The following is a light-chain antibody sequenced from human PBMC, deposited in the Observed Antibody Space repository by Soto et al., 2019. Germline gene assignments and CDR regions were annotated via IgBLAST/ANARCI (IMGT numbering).Light chain of an antibody. Sequence: QSALTQPASVSGSPGQSITISCTGTSSDVGGYNYVSWYQQHPGKAPKLMIYEVSNRPSGVSNRFSGSKSGNTASLTISGLQAEDEADYYCSSYTSRRLGVFGTGTKLTV. J-gene: IGLJ1*01. V-gene: IGLV2-14*01. CDR3: SSYTSRRLGV. CDR2: EVS. CDR1: SSDVGGYNY.